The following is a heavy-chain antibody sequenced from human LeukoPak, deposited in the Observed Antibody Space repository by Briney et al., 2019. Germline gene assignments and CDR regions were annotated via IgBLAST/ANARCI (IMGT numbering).Heavy chain of an antibody. CDR1: GFTFSDYF. Sequence: PGGSLRLSCAASGFTFSDYFMTWIRQAPGKGLEWVSYISGSGSNKYYADFVKGRFTISRDNAKNSLYLQMNSLRVEDTAVYYCATSQSSVAGIIGDWGQGTLVTVSS. V-gene: IGHV3-11*04. D-gene: IGHD6-19*01. J-gene: IGHJ4*02. CDR2: ISGSGSNK. CDR3: ATSQSSVAGIIGD.